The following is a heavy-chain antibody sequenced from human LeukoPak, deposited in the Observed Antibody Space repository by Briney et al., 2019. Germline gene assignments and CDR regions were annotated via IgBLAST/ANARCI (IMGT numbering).Heavy chain of an antibody. CDR1: GFTFSSYW. CDR2: INSDGSST. Sequence: PGRSLRLSCAASGFTFSSYWMHWVRQAPGKGLVWVSRINSDGSSTSYADSVKGRFTISRDNAKNTLYLQMNSLRAEDTAVYYCAKVGIFGAFDIWGQGTMVTVSS. J-gene: IGHJ3*02. D-gene: IGHD2-21*01. V-gene: IGHV3-74*01. CDR3: AKVGIFGAFDI.